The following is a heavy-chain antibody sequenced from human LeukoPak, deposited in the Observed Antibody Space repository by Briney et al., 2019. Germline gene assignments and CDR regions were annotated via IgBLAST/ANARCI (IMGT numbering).Heavy chain of an antibody. CDR2: IYSGGST. CDR1: GFTVSSNY. J-gene: IGHJ5*02. CDR3: ARLFKVVPAAIHT. Sequence: GGSLRLSCAASGFTVSSNYMSWVRQAPGKGLEWVSVIYSGGSTYYADSVKGRSTISRDNSKNTLYLQMNGLRAEDTAVYYCARLFKVVPAAIHTWGQGTLVTVSS. V-gene: IGHV3-53*01. D-gene: IGHD2-2*01.